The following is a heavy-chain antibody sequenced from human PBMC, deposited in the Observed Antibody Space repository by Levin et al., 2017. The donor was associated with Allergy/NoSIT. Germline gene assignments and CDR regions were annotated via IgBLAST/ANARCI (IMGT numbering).Heavy chain of an antibody. CDR3: AKDLEYYYGSGSFYYGMDV. CDR1: GFTFSSYA. V-gene: IGHV3-23*01. D-gene: IGHD3-10*01. J-gene: IGHJ6*02. Sequence: GASVKVSCAASGFTFSSYAMSWVRQAPGKGLEWVSAISGSGGSTYYADSVKGRFTISRDNSKNTLYLQMNSLRAEDTAVYYCAKDLEYYYGSGSFYYGMDVWGQGTTVTVSS. CDR2: ISGSGGST.